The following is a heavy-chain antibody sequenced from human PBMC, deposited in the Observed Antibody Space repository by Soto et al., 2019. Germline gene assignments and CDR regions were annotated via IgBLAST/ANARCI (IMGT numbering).Heavy chain of an antibody. CDR3: ARVTEYYYDSSGYYAPSIIDY. Sequence: KPSETLSLTCTVSGGSISSGDYYWSWIRQPPGKGLEWIGYIYYSGSTYYNPSLKSRVTISVDTSKNQFSLKLSSVTAADTAVYYCARVTEYYYDSSGYYAPSIIDYWGQGTLVTVSS. CDR1: GGSISSGDYY. J-gene: IGHJ4*02. V-gene: IGHV4-30-4*01. CDR2: IYYSGST. D-gene: IGHD3-22*01.